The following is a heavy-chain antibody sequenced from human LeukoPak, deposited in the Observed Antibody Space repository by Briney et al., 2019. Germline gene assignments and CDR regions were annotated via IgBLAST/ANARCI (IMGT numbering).Heavy chain of an antibody. CDR2: IYYSGST. J-gene: IGHJ6*03. V-gene: IGHV4-39*07. CDR1: GGSISSSSYY. CDR3: ARDLRCYYYMDV. Sequence: KPSETLSLTCTVSGGSISSSSYYWGWIRQPPGKGLEWIGSIYYSGSTYYNPSLKSRVTISVDTSKNQFSLKLSSVTAADTAVYYCARDLRCYYYMDVWGKGTTVTVSS.